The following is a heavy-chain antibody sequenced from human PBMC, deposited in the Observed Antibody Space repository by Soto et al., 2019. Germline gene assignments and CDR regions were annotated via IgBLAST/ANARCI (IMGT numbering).Heavy chain of an antibody. D-gene: IGHD6-25*01. Sequence: QVRLVESGGGVVQPGGSLRLSCAASGFSFSNHGMHWVRQAPGKGLEWVAAIWSDASNKYYADSGKGRFTISRDNSKNTLYLQMNTLRAEDTAVYYCATDGFNKPGYCYGMGVWGQGTTVTVSS. CDR2: IWSDASNK. CDR1: GFSFSNHG. V-gene: IGHV3-33*03. J-gene: IGHJ6*02. CDR3: ATDGFNKPGYCYGMGV.